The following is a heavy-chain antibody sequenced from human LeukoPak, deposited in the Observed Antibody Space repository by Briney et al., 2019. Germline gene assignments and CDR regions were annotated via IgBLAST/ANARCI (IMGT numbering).Heavy chain of an antibody. CDR2: ISAYNGNT. J-gene: IGHJ4*02. Sequence: ASVRVSCKASGYTFTSYGISWVRQAPGQGLKWMGWISAYNGNTNYAQKLQGRVTMTTDTSTSTAYMELRSLRSDDTAVYYCARMARRVPSDYWGQGTLVTVSS. D-gene: IGHD5-24*01. CDR3: ARMARRVPSDY. V-gene: IGHV1-18*01. CDR1: GYTFTSYG.